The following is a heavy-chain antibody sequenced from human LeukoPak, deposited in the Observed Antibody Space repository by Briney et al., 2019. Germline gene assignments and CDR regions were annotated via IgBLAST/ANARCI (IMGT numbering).Heavy chain of an antibody. Sequence: GASVKVSCKASGYTFTSYHMHWVRQAPGQGLEWMGIINPSGGTTNYVQKFRGRVTMTRDTSTSTVYMELSSLRSEDTAVYYCARTQPFETGDGYFDYWGQGTLVTVSS. D-gene: IGHD2-21*01. J-gene: IGHJ4*02. CDR2: INPSGGTT. CDR3: ARTQPFETGDGYFDY. V-gene: IGHV1-46*01. CDR1: GYTFTSYH.